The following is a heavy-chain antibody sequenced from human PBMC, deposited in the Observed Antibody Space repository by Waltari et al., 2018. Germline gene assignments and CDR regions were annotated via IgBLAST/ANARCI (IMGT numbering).Heavy chain of an antibody. CDR2: IDYSGST. J-gene: IGHJ6*02. D-gene: IGHD3-10*01. CDR3: ARYYYGSGSYYHYYYYYGMDV. CDR1: GGSISSYY. Sequence: QVQLQESGPGLVKPSETLSLTCTVSGGSISSYYWSWIRQPPGKGLEWIGYIDYSGSTTYNPSLNSRVTISVDTSKNQFSLKLSSVTAADTAVYYCARYYYGSGSYYHYYYYYGMDVWGQGTTVTVSS. V-gene: IGHV4-59*01.